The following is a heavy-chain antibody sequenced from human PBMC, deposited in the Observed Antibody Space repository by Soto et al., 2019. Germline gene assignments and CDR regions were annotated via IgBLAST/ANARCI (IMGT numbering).Heavy chain of an antibody. J-gene: IGHJ6*03. CDR3: ARGIAARNYYYYYMDV. CDR1: VYTFTDYG. Sequence: ASVKVCCKASVYTFTDYGSSWVRQDHGQGLEWMGWISVYNGNTGYAQKFQGRVTMTRNTSISTAYMELSSLRSEDTAVYYCARGIAARNYYYYYMDVWGKGTTVTVSS. V-gene: IGHV1-8*01. D-gene: IGHD6-6*01. CDR2: ISVYNGNT.